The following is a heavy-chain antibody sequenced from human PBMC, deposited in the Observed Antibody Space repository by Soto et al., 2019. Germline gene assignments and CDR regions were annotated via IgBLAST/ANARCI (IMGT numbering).Heavy chain of an antibody. D-gene: IGHD3-22*01. V-gene: IGHV3-23*01. CDR3: AKDSSVVTPEVWYNWFDP. CDR1: GFTFSSYA. CDR2: ISGSGGST. J-gene: IGHJ5*02. Sequence: EVQLLESGGGLVQPGGSLRLSCAASGFTFSSYAMSWVRQAPGKGLEWVSAISGSGGSTYYADSVKGRFTISRDNSKNTLYLQMNSLRAEDTAVYYCAKDSSVVTPEVWYNWFDPWGQGTLVTVSS.